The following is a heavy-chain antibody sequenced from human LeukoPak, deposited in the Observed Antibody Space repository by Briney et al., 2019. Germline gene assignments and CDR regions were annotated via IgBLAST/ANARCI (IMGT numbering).Heavy chain of an antibody. CDR3: GRDPSGSGANWFDP. V-gene: IGHV3-66*01. D-gene: IGHD3-10*01. CDR1: GLTVSSNY. CDR2: LYSGGST. Sequence: GGSLRLSCAASGLTVSSNYMSWVRQSPGEGLEWVSVLYSGGSTYYADSVQGRFTISRDHSKNTVYLQMNSLRAEDTAVYYCGRDPSGSGANWFDPWGQGTLVTVSS. J-gene: IGHJ5*02.